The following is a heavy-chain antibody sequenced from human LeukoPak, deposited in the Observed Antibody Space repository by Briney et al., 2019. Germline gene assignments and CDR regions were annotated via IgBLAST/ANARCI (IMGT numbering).Heavy chain of an antibody. CDR3: AKSLRYCSSTSCNNWFDP. CDR2: ISGSGGST. D-gene: IGHD2-2*01. Sequence: GGSLRLSCAASGFSFSSYAMSWVRQAQGKGLEWVSSISGSGGSTYYADSVKGQFTISRDNSRNTLYLQMNSLRAEDTAVYYCAKSLRYCSSTSCNNWFDPWGQGTLVTVSS. J-gene: IGHJ5*02. V-gene: IGHV3-23*01. CDR1: GFSFSSYA.